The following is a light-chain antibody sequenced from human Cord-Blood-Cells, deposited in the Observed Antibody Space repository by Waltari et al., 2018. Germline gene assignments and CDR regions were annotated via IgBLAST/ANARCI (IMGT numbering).Light chain of an antibody. CDR2: EVS. J-gene: IGKJ5*01. CDR3: MQSIQLPIT. CDR1: QSLLHSDGKTY. V-gene: IGKV2D-29*02. Sequence: DIVMTQTPLSLSVPPGQPASIPCKSRQSLLHSDGKTYLYWYLQKPGQSPKLLLYEVSNRFSGVPDRFSGSGSGTDFTLKISRVEAEDVGVYYCMQSIQLPITFGQGTRLEIK.